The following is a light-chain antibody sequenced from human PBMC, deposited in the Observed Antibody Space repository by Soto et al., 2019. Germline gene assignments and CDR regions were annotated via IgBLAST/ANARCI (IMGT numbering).Light chain of an antibody. Sequence: EIVMTQSPATLSVSPGERATLSCRASRSVSRYLAWYQQKPGQAPRLLIYDTSYRAAGIPDRFSGGGSGTDFTLTISRLEPEDFAVYYCQQYGYSPITFGQGTRLEIK. CDR2: DTS. V-gene: IGKV3-20*01. J-gene: IGKJ5*01. CDR3: QQYGYSPIT. CDR1: RSVSRY.